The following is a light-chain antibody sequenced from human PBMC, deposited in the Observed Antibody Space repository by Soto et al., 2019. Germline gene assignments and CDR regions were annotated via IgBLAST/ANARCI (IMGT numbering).Light chain of an antibody. CDR3: QHYYGFSRT. CDR2: DAS. V-gene: IGKV1-5*01. J-gene: IGKJ1*01. Sequence: DGQMTQSPTTLSASVGDRVTITCRASQGIVRWLAWYQQKPGKAPKLLIYDASTLESGVPSRFSGSGAGAEFTLTISSLQPDDFATYYCQHYYGFSRTFGQGTKVDIK. CDR1: QGIVRW.